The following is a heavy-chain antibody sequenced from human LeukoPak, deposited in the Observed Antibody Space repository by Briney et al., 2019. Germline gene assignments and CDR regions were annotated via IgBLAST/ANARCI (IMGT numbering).Heavy chain of an antibody. CDR2: IYYSGST. D-gene: IGHD1-1*01. CDR1: GGSISSYY. Sequence: SETLSLTCTVSGGSISSYYWSWIRQPPGKGLELIGYIYYSGSTNYNPSLKSRVTISVDTSKNQFSLKLSSVTAADTAVYYCARLLSIQRYYFDYWGQGTLVTVSS. J-gene: IGHJ4*02. V-gene: IGHV4-59*01. CDR3: ARLLSIQRYYFDY.